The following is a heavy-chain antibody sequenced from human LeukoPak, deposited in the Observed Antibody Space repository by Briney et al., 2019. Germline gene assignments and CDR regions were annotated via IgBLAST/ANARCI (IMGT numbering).Heavy chain of an antibody. J-gene: IGHJ4*02. CDR2: IGGSGGRT. D-gene: IGHD3-22*01. Sequence: GGSLRLSCAASGFTFSSYAMSWVRQAPGRGLEWVSTIGGSGGRTYYADSVKGRFTISRDNSKNTLYLQMNSLRAEDTAVYYCARDSSAYLMYFDFWGQGTPVTVSS. CDR3: ARDSSAYLMYFDF. V-gene: IGHV3-23*01. CDR1: GFTFSSYA.